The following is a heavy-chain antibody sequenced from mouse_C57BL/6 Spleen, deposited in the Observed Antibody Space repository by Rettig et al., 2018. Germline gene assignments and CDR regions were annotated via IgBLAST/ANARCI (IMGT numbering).Heavy chain of an antibody. V-gene: IGHV2-6*03. D-gene: IGHD4-1*01. J-gene: IGHJ4*01. Sequence: SYGVHWVRQPPGKGLEWLVVIWSDGSTTYNSALKSRLSISKDNSKSQVFLKMISLQPYDTAVYYCARENNWNYAMDYWGQGTSVTVSS. CDR2: IWSDGST. CDR1: SYG. CDR3: ARENNWNYAMDY.